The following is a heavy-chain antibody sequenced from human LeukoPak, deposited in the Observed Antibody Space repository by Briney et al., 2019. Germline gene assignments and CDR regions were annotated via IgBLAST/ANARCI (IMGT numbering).Heavy chain of an antibody. J-gene: IGHJ6*03. CDR1: GYTFTSYA. V-gene: IGHV7-4-1*02. CDR3: ARTSITMVRGKYYYYYMDV. CDR2: INTNTGNP. Sequence: ASVKVSCKASGYTFTSYAMNWVRQAPGQGLEWMGWINTNTGNPTYAQGFTGRFVFSLDTSVSTAYLQISSLKAEDTAVYYCARTSITMVRGKYYYYYMDVWGKGTTVTDSS. D-gene: IGHD3-10*01.